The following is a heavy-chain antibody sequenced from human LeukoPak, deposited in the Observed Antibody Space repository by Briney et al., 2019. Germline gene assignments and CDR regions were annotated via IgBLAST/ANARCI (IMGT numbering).Heavy chain of an antibody. CDR2: ISGSGGST. J-gene: IGHJ6*02. D-gene: IGHD3-10*01. CDR3: ARSRGHYYYGMDV. CDR1: GFTFSSYA. V-gene: IGHV3-23*01. Sequence: PGGSLRLSCAASGFTFSSYAMSWVRQAPGKGLEWVSAISGSGGSTYYADSVKGRFTISRDNPKNTLYLQMNSLRAEDTAVYYCARSRGHYYYGMDVWGQGTTVTVSS.